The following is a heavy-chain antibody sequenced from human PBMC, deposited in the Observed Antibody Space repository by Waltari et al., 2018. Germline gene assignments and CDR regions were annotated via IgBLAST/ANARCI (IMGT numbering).Heavy chain of an antibody. CDR3: ARDSWNNIWHRDY. D-gene: IGHD1-1*01. V-gene: IGHV3-23*04. J-gene: IGHJ4*02. CDR2: INGGGSTT. Sequence: EVQLVESGGGLVQPGGSLRLSCAASGFTVSSNYMSWVRQAPGKGLEWVSTINGGGSTTFYAGSVKGRFTVSRDNSKNTLYLQINSLRVDDTAVYYCARDSWNNIWHRDYWGQGTLVTVSS. CDR1: GFTVSSNY.